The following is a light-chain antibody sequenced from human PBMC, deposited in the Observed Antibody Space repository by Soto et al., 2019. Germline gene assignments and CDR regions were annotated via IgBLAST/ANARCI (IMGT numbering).Light chain of an antibody. CDR2: DAS. J-gene: IGKJ4*01. CDR3: QQYGSTPPLT. CDR1: QSVTTNY. Sequence: EVVLTQSPGTLSLSPGERATLSCRASQSVTTNYLAWYQQKPGQAPRLLIYDASSRATGIPDRFSGSGSGTDFTLTISRLDPEDCAVYYCQQYGSTPPLTFGGGTKVEIK. V-gene: IGKV3-20*01.